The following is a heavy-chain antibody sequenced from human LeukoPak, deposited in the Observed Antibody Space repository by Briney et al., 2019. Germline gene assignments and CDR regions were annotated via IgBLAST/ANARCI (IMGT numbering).Heavy chain of an antibody. CDR3: ARDDGWVKGISLGY. CDR2: INPSGGST. CDR1: GYTFTSYY. D-gene: IGHD2/OR15-2a*01. Sequence: GASVKVSCKASGYTFTSYYMHWVRQAPGQGLEWMGIINPSGGSTSYAQKFQGRVTMTRDMSTSTVYMEMCSLRSEDTAVYYCARDDGWVKGISLGYWGQGTLVTVSS. J-gene: IGHJ4*02. V-gene: IGHV1-46*01.